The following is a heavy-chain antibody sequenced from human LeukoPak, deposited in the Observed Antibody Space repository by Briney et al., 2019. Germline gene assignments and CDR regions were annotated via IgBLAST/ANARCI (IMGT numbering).Heavy chain of an antibody. CDR2: INQDASEI. CDR1: GFTFSTYW. D-gene: IGHD2-21*02. CDR3: ATDRDNSDWQKRFDS. Sequence: GGSLRLSCAASGFTFSTYWMNWYRQAPGKGLEWVGNINQDASEINYVDSVRGRFTISRDNAKNSLHLQMNSLRAEDTAVYYCATDRDNSDWQKRFDSWGQGTLVTVTP. J-gene: IGHJ4*02. V-gene: IGHV3-7*01.